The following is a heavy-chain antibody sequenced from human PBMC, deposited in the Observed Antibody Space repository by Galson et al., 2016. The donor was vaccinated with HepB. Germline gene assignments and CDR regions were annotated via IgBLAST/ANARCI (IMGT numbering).Heavy chain of an antibody. J-gene: IGHJ4*02. CDR3: ARGFGEVTTSDF. CDR1: GGSVSSGGYS. V-gene: IGHV4-30-2*01. D-gene: IGHD3-22*01. CDR2: ISHSGSI. Sequence: TLSLTCAVSGGSVSSGGYSWSWIRQPPGKGLEWIGYISHSGSIYYNPSLKSRVTISVDRSKNQFSLSLTSVTAADTAVYYCARGFGEVTTSDFWGQGTPVTVSS.